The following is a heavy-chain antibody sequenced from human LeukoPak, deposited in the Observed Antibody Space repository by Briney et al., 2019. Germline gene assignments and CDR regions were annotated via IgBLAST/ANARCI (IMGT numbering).Heavy chain of an antibody. CDR2: IYTSGST. Sequence: SETLSLTCSVSGGSISSYYWSWIRQPAGKGLEWIGRIYTSGSTDYNPSLKSRVTMSVDTSKNQFSLKLSSVTAADTAVYYCARGPMFFGVAYCDYWGQGTLVTVSS. CDR3: ARGPMFFGVAYCDY. CDR1: GGSISSYY. J-gene: IGHJ4*02. V-gene: IGHV4-4*07. D-gene: IGHD3-3*01.